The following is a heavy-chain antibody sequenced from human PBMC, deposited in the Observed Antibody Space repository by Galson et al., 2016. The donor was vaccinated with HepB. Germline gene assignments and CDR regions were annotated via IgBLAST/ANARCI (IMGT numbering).Heavy chain of an antibody. CDR3: ARGVTGTPYFDF. D-gene: IGHD2-21*02. Sequence: SETLSLTCSISGGSISSYFWRWIRRPPGKGLEWIGSIYKSGSTKYGPSLNSRVTLTVDTSKNQFSLKLGSVTAAVAAVNYCARGVTGTPYFDFWGQGALVTVSS. V-gene: IGHV4-59*01. CDR2: IYKSGST. CDR1: GGSISSYF. J-gene: IGHJ4*02.